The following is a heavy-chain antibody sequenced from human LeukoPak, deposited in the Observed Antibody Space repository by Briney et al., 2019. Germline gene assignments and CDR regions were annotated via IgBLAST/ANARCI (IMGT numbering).Heavy chain of an antibody. CDR1: GYTFTDYY. J-gene: IGHJ6*03. Sequence: ASVKVSCKASGYTFTDYYIHWVRQAPGQGLEWMGWINPNSGDTNSAQNFQGRVTVTRDTSISTAYMELSRLISDDTAVYYCARDPGTLVRGSRRGYDGNYYYMDVWGKGTTVTISS. CDR2: INPNSGDT. V-gene: IGHV1-2*02. CDR3: ARDPGTLVRGSRRGYDGNYYYMDV. D-gene: IGHD3-10*01.